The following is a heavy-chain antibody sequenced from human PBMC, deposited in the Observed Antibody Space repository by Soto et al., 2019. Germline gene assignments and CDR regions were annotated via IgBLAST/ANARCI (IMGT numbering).Heavy chain of an antibody. CDR1: GGSISSYY. J-gene: IGHJ6*02. D-gene: IGHD1-1*01. CDR3: ARGRRGYFSPYYYYGMDV. Sequence: PSETLSLTCTVSGGSISSYYWSWIRQPPGKGLEWIGYINHSGSTNYNPSLKSRVTISVDTSKNQSSLKLSSVTAADTAVYYCARGRRGYFSPYYYYGMDVWGQGTTVTVS. CDR2: INHSGST. V-gene: IGHV4-59*12.